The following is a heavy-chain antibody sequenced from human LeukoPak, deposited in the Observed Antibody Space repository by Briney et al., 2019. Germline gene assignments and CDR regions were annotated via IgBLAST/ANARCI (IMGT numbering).Heavy chain of an antibody. CDR2: IAGSGHTT. CDR1: GFTFSSYA. Sequence: AGGSLRLSCISSGFTFSSYAMSWVRQAPGKGLEWVSSIAGSGHTTYYADSSKGRFTVSRDNSKNTLYLQMNSLRAGDTALYYCAKGGFSYTFDYWGQGTLVTVSS. CDR3: AKGGFSYTFDY. D-gene: IGHD5-18*01. J-gene: IGHJ4*02. V-gene: IGHV3-23*01.